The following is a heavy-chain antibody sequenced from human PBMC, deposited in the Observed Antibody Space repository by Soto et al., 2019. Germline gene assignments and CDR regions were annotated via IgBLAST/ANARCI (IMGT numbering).Heavy chain of an antibody. V-gene: IGHV3-13*01. CDR3: ARGGDRFDGMDV. J-gene: IGHJ6*02. CDR1: GFGFNGYD. Sequence: PGESLKISCAASGFGFNGYDMHWVRQAPGKNLEWVAAISTAGDTYYLGSVKGRFTISREDAKNSLSLQMNSLRVGDTAVYYCARGGDRFDGMDVWGQGTTVTVS. D-gene: IGHD3-16*01. CDR2: ISTAGDT.